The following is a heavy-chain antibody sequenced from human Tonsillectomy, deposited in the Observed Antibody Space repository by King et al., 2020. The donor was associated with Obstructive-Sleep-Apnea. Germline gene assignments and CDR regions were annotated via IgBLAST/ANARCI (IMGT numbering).Heavy chain of an antibody. CDR3: ARDWSTVTKLDY. J-gene: IGHJ4*02. D-gene: IGHD4-17*01. CDR1: GFTLSTCW. CDR2: MNQDASEK. Sequence: VQLVESGGGLVQPGGSLRLSCEASGFTLSTCWMNWVRQAPGKGLEWVANMNQDASEKSYVDSVKGRFTISRDDAKNSLFLQMNSLRAEDTGVYYCARDWSTVTKLDYWGQGTLVTVSS. V-gene: IGHV3-7*01.